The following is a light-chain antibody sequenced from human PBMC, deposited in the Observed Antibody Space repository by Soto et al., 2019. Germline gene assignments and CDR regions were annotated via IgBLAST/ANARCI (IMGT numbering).Light chain of an antibody. Sequence: EIVLTQSPSTLSLSPGERATLSCRASQSVSSSYLAWYQQKPGQAPRLLIYGASSRATGIPDRFSGSGSGTDFTLTISRLAPEDFAVYYWQQYGSSPYTFGQGTKLEIK. CDR3: QQYGSSPYT. CDR1: QSVSSSY. CDR2: GAS. V-gene: IGKV3-20*01. J-gene: IGKJ2*01.